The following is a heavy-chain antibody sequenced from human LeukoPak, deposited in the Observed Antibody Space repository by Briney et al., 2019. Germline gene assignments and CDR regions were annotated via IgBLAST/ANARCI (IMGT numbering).Heavy chain of an antibody. D-gene: IGHD2-15*01. V-gene: IGHV3-30*18. J-gene: IGHJ4*02. Sequence: PWGSLRLSCAASGFTFSSYGMHWVRQAPGKGLEWVAVISYDGSNRYYADSVKGRFTISRDNSKNTLYLQVNSLRAEDTAVFYCAKIPPGYCSAGSCYLDYWGQGTLVTVSS. CDR3: AKIPPGYCSAGSCYLDY. CDR1: GFTFSSYG. CDR2: ISYDGSNR.